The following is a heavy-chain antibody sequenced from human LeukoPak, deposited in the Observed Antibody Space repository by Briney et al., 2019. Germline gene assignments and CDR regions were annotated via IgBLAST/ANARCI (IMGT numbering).Heavy chain of an antibody. V-gene: IGHV3-74*01. CDR2: IYGDGTTT. J-gene: IGHJ4*02. Sequence: GGSLRLSCAASGFAFSSYWMHWVRQAPGKGLVWVSRIYGDGTTTNYADSVKGRFTISRDNANNTLYLQMNSLRDEDTAVYYCARAEYSSSSRHFDYWGQGTLVTVSS. D-gene: IGHD6-6*01. CDR1: GFAFSSYW. CDR3: ARAEYSSSSRHFDY.